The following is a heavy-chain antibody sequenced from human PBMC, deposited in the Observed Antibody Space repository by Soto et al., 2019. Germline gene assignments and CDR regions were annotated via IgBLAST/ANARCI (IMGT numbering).Heavy chain of an antibody. V-gene: IGHV4-59*01. D-gene: IGHD2-15*01. Sequence: SETLSLTCTVSGGSISSYYWSWIRQPPGKGLEWIGYIYYSGSTNYNPSLKIRVTISVDTSKNQFSLKLSSVTAADTAVYYCARDRFPGGYCSGGSCVDVDAFDIWGQGTMVTVS. CDR1: GGSISSYY. J-gene: IGHJ3*02. CDR3: ARDRFPGGYCSGGSCVDVDAFDI. CDR2: IYYSGST.